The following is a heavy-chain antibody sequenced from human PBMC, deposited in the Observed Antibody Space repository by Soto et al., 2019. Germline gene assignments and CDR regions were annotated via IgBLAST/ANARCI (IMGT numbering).Heavy chain of an antibody. V-gene: IGHV3-48*02. CDR3: ARDDYGDYLSGPEGYYGMDV. D-gene: IGHD4-17*01. J-gene: IGHJ6*02. CDR1: GFTFSSYS. Sequence: GGSLRLSCAASGFTFSSYSMNWVRQAPGKGLEWVSYISSSSSTIYYADSVKGRFTISRDNAKNSLYLQMNSLRDEDTAVYYCARDDYGDYLSGPEGYYGMDVWGQGTTVTVSS. CDR2: ISSSSSTI.